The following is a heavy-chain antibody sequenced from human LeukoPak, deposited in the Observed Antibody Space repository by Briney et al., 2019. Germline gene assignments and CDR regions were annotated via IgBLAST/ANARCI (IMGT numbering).Heavy chain of an antibody. D-gene: IGHD6-19*01. CDR3: ARQSLGSGCLDY. Sequence: GGSLRLSCAASGFTFSSYSMNWIRQAPGKGLEWVSYISSSGSTIYYADSVKGRFTISRDNAKNSLYLQMNSLRAEDTAVYYCARQSLGSGCLDYWGQGTLVTVSS. CDR1: GFTFSSYS. J-gene: IGHJ4*02. V-gene: IGHV3-48*04. CDR2: ISSSGSTI.